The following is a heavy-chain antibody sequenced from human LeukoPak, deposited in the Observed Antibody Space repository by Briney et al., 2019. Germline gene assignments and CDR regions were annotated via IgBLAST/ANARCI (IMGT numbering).Heavy chain of an antibody. V-gene: IGHV3-73*01. CDR2: IRRKVNNYAT. CDR1: GFIFSDSS. CDR3: ARGWRYSDGGGYGMDV. J-gene: IGHJ6*02. Sequence: PGGSLRLSCAASGFIFSDSSIHWVRQASGKGLEWVGRIRRKVNNYATIYAASVKGRFTISRDDSKNTAYLQMNSLKTEDTAVYYCARGWRYSDGGGYGMDVWGQGTTVTVSS. D-gene: IGHD5-18*01.